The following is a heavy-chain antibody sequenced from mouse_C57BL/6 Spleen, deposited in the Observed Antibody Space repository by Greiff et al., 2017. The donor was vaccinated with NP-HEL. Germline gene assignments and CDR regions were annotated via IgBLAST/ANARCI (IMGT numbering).Heavy chain of an antibody. CDR3: ARLGYDSAWFAY. CDR2: INPNNGGT. D-gene: IGHD2-2*01. CDR1: GYTFTDYN. Sequence: VQLQQSGPELVKPGASVKIPCKASGYTFTDYNMDWVKQSHGKSLEWIGDINPNNGGTIYNQKFKGKATLTVDKSSSTAYMELRSLTSEDTAVYYCARLGYDSAWFAYWGQGTLVTVSA. J-gene: IGHJ3*01. V-gene: IGHV1-18*01.